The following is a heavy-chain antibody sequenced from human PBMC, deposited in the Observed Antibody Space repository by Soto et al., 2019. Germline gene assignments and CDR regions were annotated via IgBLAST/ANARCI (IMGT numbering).Heavy chain of an antibody. J-gene: IGHJ4*02. V-gene: IGHV4-31*03. Sequence: SETLSLTCTVSGGSISSGGYYFSCIRQHPGKGLEWIGYIYYSGSTYYNPSLKSRVTISVDTSKSQFSLKLSSVTAADTAVYYCARDFNWNYFDYWGQGTLVTVSS. D-gene: IGHD1-20*01. CDR2: IYYSGST. CDR3: ARDFNWNYFDY. CDR1: GGSISSGGYY.